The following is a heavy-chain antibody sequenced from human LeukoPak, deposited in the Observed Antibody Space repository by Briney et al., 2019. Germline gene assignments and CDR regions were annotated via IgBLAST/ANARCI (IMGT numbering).Heavy chain of an antibody. D-gene: IGHD6-19*01. J-gene: IGHJ4*02. CDR2: IRSKANSYAT. Sequence: GGSLRLSCAASGFTFSGSAMHWVRQASGEGLEWVGRIRSKANSYATAYAASVKGRFTISRDDSKNTAYLQMNSLKTEDTAVYYCTRIPYTAVAGVDYWGQGTLVTVSS. CDR3: TRIPYTAVAGVDY. V-gene: IGHV3-73*01. CDR1: GFTFSGSA.